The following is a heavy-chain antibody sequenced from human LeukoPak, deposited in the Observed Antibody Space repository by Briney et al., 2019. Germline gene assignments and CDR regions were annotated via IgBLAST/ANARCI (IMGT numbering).Heavy chain of an antibody. Sequence: GGSLRLSCAASGFTFSSYAMSWVRQAPGKRLEWVSVVNDVGDATNYADSVKGRFTISRDNSKNTLYLQMNSLRAEDTAVYYCAKLGTYSRNSPIDYWGQGTLVTVSS. CDR3: AKLGTYSRNSPIDY. D-gene: IGHD4-23*01. CDR1: GFTFSSYA. CDR2: VNDVGDAT. J-gene: IGHJ4*02. V-gene: IGHV3-23*01.